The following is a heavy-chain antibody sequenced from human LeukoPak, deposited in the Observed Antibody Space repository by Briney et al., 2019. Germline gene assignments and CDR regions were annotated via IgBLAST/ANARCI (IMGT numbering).Heavy chain of an antibody. CDR1: GGSISSYY. CDR3: ARGGSEEREDIVVVPAAMRDYYYYYMDV. J-gene: IGHJ6*03. D-gene: IGHD2-2*01. Sequence: PSETLSLTCTVSGGSISSYYWSWIRQPPGKGLEWLGYIYCSGSTNYNPSLKSRVTISVDTSKNQFSLKLSSVTAADTAVYYCARGGSEEREDIVVVPAAMRDYYYYYMDVWGKGTTVTVSS. V-gene: IGHV4-59*01. CDR2: IYCSGST.